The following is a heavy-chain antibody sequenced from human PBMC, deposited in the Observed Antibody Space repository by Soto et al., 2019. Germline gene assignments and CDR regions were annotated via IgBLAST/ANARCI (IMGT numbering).Heavy chain of an antibody. CDR2: VNAGDGHT. D-gene: IGHD2-21*02. V-gene: IGHV1-3*01. CDR3: ARVSRVGTYHYFDF. CDR1: GYTFTSSA. J-gene: IGHJ4*02. Sequence: ASVKGSCKASGYTFTSSAVPLGRPAPGQRPEWMGWVNAGDGHTKYSQNFQDRITITRDTSASTAYMELSSLRSEDTAVYYCARVSRVGTYHYFDFWGQGTLVTVSS.